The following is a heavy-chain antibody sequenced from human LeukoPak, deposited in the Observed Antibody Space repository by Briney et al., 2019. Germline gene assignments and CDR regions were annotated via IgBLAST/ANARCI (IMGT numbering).Heavy chain of an antibody. CDR2: ISSSSSYI. CDR3: ARVGTGNDAFDI. Sequence: GGSLRLSCAASGFTFSSYSMNWVRQAPGKGLEGVSSISSSSSYIYYADSVKGRFTISRDNAKNSLYLQMNSLRAEDTAVYYCARVGTGNDAFDIWGQGTMVTVSS. CDR1: GFTFSSYS. J-gene: IGHJ3*02. D-gene: IGHD3/OR15-3a*01. V-gene: IGHV3-21*01.